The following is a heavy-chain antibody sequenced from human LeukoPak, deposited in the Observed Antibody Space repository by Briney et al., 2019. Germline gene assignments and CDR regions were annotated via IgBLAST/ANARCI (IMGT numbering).Heavy chain of an antibody. CDR2: MNPNSGNT. Sequence: GASVKVSCQASGYTFTSYDINWVRQATGQGLEWMGWMNPNSGNTGYAQKFQGRVTMTRNTSISTAYMELSSLRSEDTAVYYCARGRVSGTYYDILTDYYRGFYYYYGMDVWAKGPRSPSP. CDR1: GYTFTSYD. V-gene: IGHV1-8*01. J-gene: IGHJ6*02. D-gene: IGHD3-9*01. CDR3: ARGRVSGTYYDILTDYYRGFYYYYGMDV.